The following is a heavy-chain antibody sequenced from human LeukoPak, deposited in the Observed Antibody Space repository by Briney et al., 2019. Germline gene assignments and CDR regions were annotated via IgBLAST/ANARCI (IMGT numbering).Heavy chain of an antibody. V-gene: IGHV5-51*01. Sequence: GESLKIYCKVSGYSFISYWIAWVRQLPGKGLEWMGIIFPADSDTRYSPSFRGQVSISADKSISTAYLQWSSLKASDTAMYYCARLNYDILTGYYKGFDYWGQGTLVSVSS. J-gene: IGHJ4*02. CDR1: GYSFISYW. CDR3: ARLNYDILTGYYKGFDY. D-gene: IGHD3-9*01. CDR2: IFPADSDT.